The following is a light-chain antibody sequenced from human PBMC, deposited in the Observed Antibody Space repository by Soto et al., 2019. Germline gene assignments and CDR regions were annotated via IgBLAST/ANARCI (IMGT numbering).Light chain of an antibody. CDR2: GNS. Sequence: QSVLTQPPSVSGAPGQRVIISRTGSSSNVGAGYDVHWYQQLPGTAPKLLIYGNSNRPSGVPDRFSGSKSGTSASLAITGLQAEDEADYYCQSYDSSLSGVVFGGGTKLTVL. J-gene: IGLJ2*01. CDR1: SSNVGAGYD. V-gene: IGLV1-40*01. CDR3: QSYDSSLSGVV.